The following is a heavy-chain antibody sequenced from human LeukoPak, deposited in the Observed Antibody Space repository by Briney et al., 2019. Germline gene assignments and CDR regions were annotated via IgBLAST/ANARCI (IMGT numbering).Heavy chain of an antibody. CDR2: IYTSGST. CDR3: AREFVGCCTNGVCYKGPYWFDP. D-gene: IGHD2-8*01. CDR1: GGSISSGSYY. V-gene: IGHV4-61*02. J-gene: IGHJ5*02. Sequence: SETLSLTCTVSGGSISSGSYYWSWIRQPAGKGLEWIGRIYTSGSTNYNPSLKSRVTISVDTSKNQFSLKLSSVTAADTAVYYCAREFVGCCTNGVCYKGPYWFDPWGQATLVTVSS.